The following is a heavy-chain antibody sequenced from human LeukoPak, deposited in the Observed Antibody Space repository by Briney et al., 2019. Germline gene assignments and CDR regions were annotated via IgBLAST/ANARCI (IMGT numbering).Heavy chain of an antibody. J-gene: IGHJ5*02. CDR2: IYYSGST. CDR3: ARDREYYGSGSYSHWFDP. V-gene: IGHV4-31*03. D-gene: IGHD3-10*01. Sequence: SETLSLTCTVSGGSISSGGYYWSWIRQHPGKGLEWIGYIYYSGSTYYNPSLKSRVTISVDTSKNQFSLKLSSVTAADTAVYYCARDREYYGSGSYSHWFDPWGQGTLVTVSS. CDR1: GGSISSGGYY.